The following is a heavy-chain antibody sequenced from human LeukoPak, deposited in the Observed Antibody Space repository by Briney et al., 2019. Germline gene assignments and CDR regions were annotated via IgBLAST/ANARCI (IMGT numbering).Heavy chain of an antibody. D-gene: IGHD5-18*01. CDR2: ISSSSSYT. Sequence: GSLRLSCAASGFTFSDYYMSWIRQAPGKGLEWVSYISSSSSYTNYADSVKGRFTISRDNAKSSLYLQMNSLRAEDTAVYYCARDEGYSYGSCDYWGQGTLVTVSS. CDR1: GFTFSDYY. J-gene: IGHJ4*02. CDR3: ARDEGYSYGSCDY. V-gene: IGHV3-11*06.